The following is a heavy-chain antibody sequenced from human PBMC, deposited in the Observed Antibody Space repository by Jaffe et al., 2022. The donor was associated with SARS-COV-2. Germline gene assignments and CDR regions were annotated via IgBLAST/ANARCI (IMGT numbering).Heavy chain of an antibody. CDR2: ISGSGGST. CDR3: AKDIKTGTYYYDSSGSGGMDV. D-gene: IGHD3-22*01. CDR1: GFTFSSYA. V-gene: IGHV3-23*01. Sequence: EVQLLESGGGLVQPGGSLRLSCAASGFTFSSYAMSWVRQAPGKGLEWVSAISGSGGSTYYADSVKGRFTISRDNSKNTLYLQMNSLRAEDTAVYYCAKDIKTGTYYYDSSGSGGMDVWGQGTTVTVSS. J-gene: IGHJ6*02.